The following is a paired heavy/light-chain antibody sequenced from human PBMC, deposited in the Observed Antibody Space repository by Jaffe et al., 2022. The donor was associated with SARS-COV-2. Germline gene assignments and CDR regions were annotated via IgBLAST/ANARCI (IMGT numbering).Light chain of an antibody. Sequence: DIVMTQSPDSLTMSLGERATINCKSSQNVLFNTNRLNYLAWYQQKPGQPPKLLIYWASTRETGVPDRFSGSGSGTDFTLTISSLQAEDVAVYYCQQYYSPPLTFGGGTKVEIK. CDR3: QQYYSPPLT. V-gene: IGKV4-1*01. J-gene: IGKJ4*01. CDR2: WAS. CDR1: QNVLFNTNRLNY.
Heavy chain of an antibody. J-gene: IGHJ3*02. V-gene: IGHV3-23*01. Sequence: EVQLLQSGGGLEQPGGSLRLSCAASGFTLSEYALTWVRQAPGKGLEWVSSISVSGDITYYADSVRGRFTISRDNSKNTLSLQMRSLRAEDTAVYHCARARRRETAVVVDAFDIWGQGTMVTVSS. CDR3: ARARRRETAVVVDAFDI. CDR1: GFTLSEYA. CDR2: ISVSGDIT. D-gene: IGHD6-19*01.